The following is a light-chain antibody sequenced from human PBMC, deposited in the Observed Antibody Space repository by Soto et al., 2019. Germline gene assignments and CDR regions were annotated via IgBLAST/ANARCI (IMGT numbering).Light chain of an antibody. CDR2: DVT. J-gene: IGLJ2*01. CDR3: SSYTSTNTVV. Sequence: QSALTQPASVSGSPGQSITISCTGTSSDIGGYNFVSWYQQHPGKAPKLMFYDVTNRPSGVSNRFSGSKSGNTASLTISGLQAEDEAVYYCSSYTSTNTVVFGGGTKGTVL. V-gene: IGLV2-14*03. CDR1: SSDIGGYNF.